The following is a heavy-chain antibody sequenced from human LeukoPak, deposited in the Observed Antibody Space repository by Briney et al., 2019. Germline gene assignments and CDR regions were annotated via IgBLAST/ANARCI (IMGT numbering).Heavy chain of an antibody. Sequence: PGGSLRLSCAASGFTFSSYGMHWVRQAPGKGLEWVAVISYDGSNKYYADSVKGRFTISRDNSKNTLYLQMNSLRAEDTAVYYCAKNLPPYYYGSGSLDYWGQGTPVTVSS. CDR1: GFTFSSYG. CDR3: AKNLPPYYYGSGSLDY. V-gene: IGHV3-30*18. J-gene: IGHJ4*02. CDR2: ISYDGSNK. D-gene: IGHD3-10*01.